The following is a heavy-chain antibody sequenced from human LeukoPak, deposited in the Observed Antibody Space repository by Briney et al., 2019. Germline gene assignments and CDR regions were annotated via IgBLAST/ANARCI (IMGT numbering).Heavy chain of an antibody. J-gene: IGHJ4*02. Sequence: GGSLRLSCAASGFTLSSYGMHWVRQAPGKGLEWVSYISPTSSDIFYADSVKGRFTISRDNAKNSLYLQMNSLGDEDTAVYYCARAAYASSPDYWGQGTLVTVSS. V-gene: IGHV3-48*02. CDR1: GFTLSSYG. CDR2: ISPTSSDI. D-gene: IGHD6-13*01. CDR3: ARAAYASSPDY.